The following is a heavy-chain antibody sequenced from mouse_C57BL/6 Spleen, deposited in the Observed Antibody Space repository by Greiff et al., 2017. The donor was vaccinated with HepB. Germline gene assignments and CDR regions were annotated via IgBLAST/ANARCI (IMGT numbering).Heavy chain of an antibody. J-gene: IGHJ4*01. V-gene: IGHV1-9*01. CDR3: AEEDCDYDDGMDY. CDR2: IFPGSGST. Sequence: QVQLQQPGAELMKPGASVKLSCKATGYTFTGYWMEWVKQRPGHGLEWIGKIFPGSGSTNYNEKFKGKATLTVDTSSNTAYMQLSSLTTEDSAIYDCAEEDCDYDDGMDYWGQGTSVTVSS. CDR1: GYTFTGYW. D-gene: IGHD2-4*01.